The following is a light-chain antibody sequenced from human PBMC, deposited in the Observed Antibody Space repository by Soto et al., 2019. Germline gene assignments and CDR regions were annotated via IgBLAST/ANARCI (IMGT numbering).Light chain of an antibody. CDR2: DVN. CDR1: SSDIGAYNF. Sequence: QSALTQPASVSGSPGQSITISCTGTSSDIGAYNFVSWYQQHPGKAPKLMLYDVNIRPSGVSNRFSGSKSGNTASLTISGPQVEAGADYYGTPRKTRPPMIFGGGPKLTVL. V-gene: IGLV2-14*03. J-gene: IGLJ2*01. CDR3: TPRKTRPPMI.